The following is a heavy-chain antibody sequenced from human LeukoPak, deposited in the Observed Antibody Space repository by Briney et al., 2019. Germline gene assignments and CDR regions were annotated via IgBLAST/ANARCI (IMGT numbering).Heavy chain of an antibody. V-gene: IGHV4-39*01. CDR3: ARQQWLVGYYFDY. CDR2: IYYSGST. J-gene: IGHJ4*02. D-gene: IGHD6-19*01. Sequence: PSETLSLTRTVSGGSISSSSYYWGWIRQPPGKGLEWIGSIYYSGSTYYNPSLKSRVTISVDTSKNQFSLKLSSVTAADTAVYYCARQQWLVGYYFDYWGQGTLVTVSS. CDR1: GGSISSSSYY.